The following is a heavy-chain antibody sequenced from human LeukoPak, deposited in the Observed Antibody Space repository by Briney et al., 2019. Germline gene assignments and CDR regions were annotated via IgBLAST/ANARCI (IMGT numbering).Heavy chain of an antibody. Sequence: GGSLRLSCAASGFTFSDYSMNWVRQAPGKGLEWVSYISGSSNTIYHADSVGGRFTTSRDNAKNSLFLQMTSLRDENTAVYYGARERRYCSGNTCYENWFDPWGQGTLVTVSS. V-gene: IGHV3-48*02. CDR1: GFTFSDYS. J-gene: IGHJ5*02. CDR3: ARERRYCSGNTCYENWFDP. CDR2: ISGSSNTI. D-gene: IGHD2-15*01.